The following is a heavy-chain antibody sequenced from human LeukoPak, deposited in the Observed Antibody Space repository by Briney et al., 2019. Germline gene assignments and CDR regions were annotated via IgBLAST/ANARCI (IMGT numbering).Heavy chain of an antibody. D-gene: IGHD3-3*01. CDR2: ISGSGGST. V-gene: IGHV3-23*01. CDR1: GFTFSSYA. J-gene: IGHJ4*02. CDR3: PKVMIFGVVPYYFDY. Sequence: PGGSLRLSCAASGFTFSSYAMSWVRQAPGKGLEWVAAISGSGGSTYYADSVKGRFTISRDNSKNTLYLQMNSLRAEDTAVYYCPKVMIFGVVPYYFDYWGQGTLVTVSS.